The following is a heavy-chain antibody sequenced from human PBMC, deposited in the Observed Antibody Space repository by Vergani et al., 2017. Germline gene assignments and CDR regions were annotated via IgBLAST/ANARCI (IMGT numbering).Heavy chain of an antibody. V-gene: IGHV3-49*04. CDR3: TRDLLDDSYAYFDY. Sequence: EVHLVESGGGLVQPGRYLRLSCSGSGFTLGDYAMTWVRQAPGKGLEWVAFIWSKPYGGTTEYAASVKGRFTISRDDSKSIAYLQMSSLKAEDTAVYYCTRDLLDDSYAYFDYWGQGTLVTVSP. CDR1: GFTLGDYA. CDR2: IWSKPYGGTT. D-gene: IGHD3-16*01. J-gene: IGHJ4*02.